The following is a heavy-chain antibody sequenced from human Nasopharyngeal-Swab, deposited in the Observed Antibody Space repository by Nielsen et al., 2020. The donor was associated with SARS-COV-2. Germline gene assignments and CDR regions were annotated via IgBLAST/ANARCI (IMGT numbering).Heavy chain of an antibody. CDR2: IYYSGST. V-gene: IGHV4-59*13. J-gene: IGHJ6*02. D-gene: IGHD2-2*01. CDR1: GGSIRSYY. CDR3: ARVVGYQLPYPLTSYYYAMDV. Sequence: SETLSLTCTVSGGSIRSYYWSWIRQPPGKGLEWIGYIYYSGSTNYNPSLKSRVTISVDTSKNQFSLNLSSVTAADTAVYYCARVVGYQLPYPLTSYYYAMDVWGQGTTVTVSS.